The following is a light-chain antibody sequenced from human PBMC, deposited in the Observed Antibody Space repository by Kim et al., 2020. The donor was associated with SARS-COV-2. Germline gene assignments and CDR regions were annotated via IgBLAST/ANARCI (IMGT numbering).Light chain of an antibody. J-gene: IGLJ3*02. Sequence: SYELTQPPSVSVSPGQTVSITCSGSKLGDKYAYWYQKKPGQSPVLVIYQHTKRPSGISQRFSGSSSGNTATLTISRAQTMDEADYYCQAWDSSTAVFGGGTQLTVL. CDR3: QAWDSSTAV. CDR2: QHT. V-gene: IGLV3-1*01. CDR1: KLGDKY.